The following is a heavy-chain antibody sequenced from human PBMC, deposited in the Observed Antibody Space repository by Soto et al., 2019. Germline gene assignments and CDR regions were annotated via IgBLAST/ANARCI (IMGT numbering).Heavy chain of an antibody. CDR1: GYTFTSHN. V-gene: IGHV1-2*04. D-gene: IGHD6-13*01. Sequence: ASVKVSCKASGYTFTSHNIVWVRQASGQGLEWMGWMNPNSGGTNYAQKFQGWVTMTRDTSISTAYMELSRLRSDDTAVYYCARGIAAAAPNGYWGQGTLVTVSS. J-gene: IGHJ4*02. CDR2: MNPNSGGT. CDR3: ARGIAAAAPNGY.